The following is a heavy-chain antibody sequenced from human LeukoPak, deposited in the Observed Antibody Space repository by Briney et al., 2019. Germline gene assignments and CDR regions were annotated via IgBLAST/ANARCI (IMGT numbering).Heavy chain of an antibody. J-gene: IGHJ2*01. CDR1: GGSFSGYY. Sequence: ETLSLTCAVYGGSFSGYYWSWIRQVPGKGLEWVSGITGSGGTTHYADSVKGRFTISRDNSKNTLSLQMNSLTVEDAAVYYCAKGGGSYWYFDLWGRGTVVTVSS. V-gene: IGHV3-23*01. CDR2: ITGSGGTT. CDR3: AKGGGSYWYFDL.